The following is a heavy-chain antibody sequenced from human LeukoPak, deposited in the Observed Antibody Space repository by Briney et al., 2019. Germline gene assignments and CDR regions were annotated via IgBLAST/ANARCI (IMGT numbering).Heavy chain of an antibody. CDR1: GGSFSGYY. CDR3: ARIRGYYSRYYYYGMDF. CDR2: INHSGST. D-gene: IGHD3-3*01. V-gene: IGHV4-34*01. Sequence: PSETLSLTCAVYGGSFSGYYWSWIRQPPGKGLEWIGEINHSGSTNYNPTLKSRVTISVDTSKNQYSLKLSSVTAADTAVYYCARIRGYYSRYYYYGMDFWGQGTMVTVSS. J-gene: IGHJ6*02.